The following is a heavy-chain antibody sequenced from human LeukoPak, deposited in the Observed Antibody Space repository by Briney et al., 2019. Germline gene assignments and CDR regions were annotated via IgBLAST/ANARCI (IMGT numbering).Heavy chain of an antibody. V-gene: IGHV3-30*04. CDR2: MSHDGKIG. D-gene: IGHD3-10*01. CDR1: KFTFSAYN. J-gene: IGHJ4*02. CDR3: AIDFNSAFDY. Sequence: PGRSLRLSCAASKFTFSAYNMHWVRQDPGQGLEWLAVMSHDGKIGHSADSVKGRFTISRDNSKDTMYLQMSSLRADDTAVYYCAIDFNSAFDYWGQGTLVNVSS.